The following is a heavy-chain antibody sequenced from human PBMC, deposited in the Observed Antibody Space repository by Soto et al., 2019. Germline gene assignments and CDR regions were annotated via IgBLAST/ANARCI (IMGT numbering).Heavy chain of an antibody. V-gene: IGHV4-30-4*01. CDR3: ARVGGFGATTIDY. J-gene: IGHJ4*02. CDR1: GGSISSGDYY. D-gene: IGHD3-10*01. CDR2: IYYSGST. Sequence: QVQLQESGPGLVKPSQTLSLTCTVSGGSISSGDYYWSWIRQPPGKGLEWIGYIYYSGSTYYNTVLKRRVSTSVDTSKNQFHMKLRSVTAADTAVYYCARVGGFGATTIDYWGQGTLVTVSS.